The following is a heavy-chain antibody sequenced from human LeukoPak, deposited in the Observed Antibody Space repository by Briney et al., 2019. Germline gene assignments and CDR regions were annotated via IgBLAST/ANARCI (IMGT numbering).Heavy chain of an antibody. Sequence: GGSLRLSCVASGFSFSSYAMSWVRQAPGKGLEWVSVISGGGGSTNYADSVKGRFTISRDNSKSTLYLQVNSLRAEDTAIYYCARTHDYGYFDYWGQGTLVSVSS. CDR2: ISGGGGST. V-gene: IGHV3-23*01. D-gene: IGHD4-17*01. CDR1: GFSFSSYA. J-gene: IGHJ4*02. CDR3: ARTHDYGYFDY.